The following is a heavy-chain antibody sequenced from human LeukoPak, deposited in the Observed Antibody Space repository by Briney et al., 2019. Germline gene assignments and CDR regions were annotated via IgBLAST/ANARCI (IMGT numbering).Heavy chain of an antibody. J-gene: IGHJ4*02. CDR1: GGSISSSSYY. Sequence: SETLSLTCTVSGGSISSSSYYWGWIRQPPGKGLEWIGSIYYSGSTYYNPSLKSRVTISVDTSKNQFSLKLSSVTAADTAVYYCARGGYHSVDYWGQGTLVTVSS. CDR2: IYYSGST. D-gene: IGHD5-18*01. CDR3: ARGGYHSVDY. V-gene: IGHV4-39*07.